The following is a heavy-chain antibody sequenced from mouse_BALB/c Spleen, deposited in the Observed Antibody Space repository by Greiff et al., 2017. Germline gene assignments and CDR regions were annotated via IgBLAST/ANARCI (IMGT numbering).Heavy chain of an antibody. J-gene: IGHJ3*01. CDR3: ARHEEGYGNPWFAY. V-gene: IGHV5-6*01. Sequence: EVKLVESGGDLVKPGGSLKLSCAASGFTFSSYGISWVRQTPDKRLEWVATISSGGSYTYYPDSVKGRFTISRDNAKNTLYLQMSSLKSEDTAMYYCARHEEGYGNPWFAYWGQGTLVTVSA. CDR2: ISSGGSYT. D-gene: IGHD2-10*02. CDR1: GFTFSSYG.